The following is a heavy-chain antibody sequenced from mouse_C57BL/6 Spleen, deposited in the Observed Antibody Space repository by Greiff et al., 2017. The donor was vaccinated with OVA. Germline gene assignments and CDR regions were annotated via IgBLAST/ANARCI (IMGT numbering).Heavy chain of an antibody. J-gene: IGHJ3*01. CDR3: ARWTFYDYDSFAY. CDR1: GYTFTSYW. D-gene: IGHD2-4*01. V-gene: IGHV1-50*01. Sequence: QVQLQQPGAELVKPGASVKLSCKASGYTFTSYWMQWVKQRPGQGLEWIGEIDPSDSYTNYNRKFKGKATLTVDTSSSTAYMQLSSLTSEDSAVYYCARWTFYDYDSFAYWGQGTLVTVSA. CDR2: IDPSDSYT.